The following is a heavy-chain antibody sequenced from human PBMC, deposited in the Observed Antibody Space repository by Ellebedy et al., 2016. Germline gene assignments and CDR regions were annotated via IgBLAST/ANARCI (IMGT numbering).Heavy chain of an antibody. CDR3: AKDRDGGSQLFAYYHDY. V-gene: IGHV3-23*01. CDR1: GFTFSSYA. Sequence: GGSLRLSCTASGFTFSSYAMSWVRQAPGKGLEWVSAVNGFGGSTWYADSVKGRFTISRDNSKNTLYLQMNSLRAEDTAVYYCAKDRDGGSQLFAYYHDYWGQGTLVTVSS. D-gene: IGHD3-10*01. CDR2: VNGFGGST. J-gene: IGHJ4*02.